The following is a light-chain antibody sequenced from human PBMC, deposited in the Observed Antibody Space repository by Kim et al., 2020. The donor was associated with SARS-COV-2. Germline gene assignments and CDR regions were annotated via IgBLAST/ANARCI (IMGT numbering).Light chain of an antibody. CDR2: GAS. CDR1: QSVSSSY. V-gene: IGKV3-20*01. Sequence: EIVLTQSPDTLSLSPGERATLSCRASQSVSSSYLAWYQQKPGQAPRLLIYGASSRATGIPDRFSGSGSGTDFTLTISRLEPEDFAVYYCQQYGSSPQAFGGGTKVDIK. CDR3: QQYGSSPQA. J-gene: IGKJ4*01.